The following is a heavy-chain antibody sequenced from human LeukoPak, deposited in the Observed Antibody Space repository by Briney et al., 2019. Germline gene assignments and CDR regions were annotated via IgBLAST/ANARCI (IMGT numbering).Heavy chain of an antibody. Sequence: PSETLSLTCTVSGGSISCYYWSWIRQPPGKGLEWIGYIHYSGSTNYNPSLKSRVTISVDTSKNQFSLKLSSVTAAETAVYYCARVRGIQLWPRRDSQAAFDIWGQGAMVTVSS. J-gene: IGHJ3*02. D-gene: IGHD5-18*01. V-gene: IGHV4-59*01. CDR2: IHYSGST. CDR1: GGSISCYY. CDR3: ARVRGIQLWPRRDSQAAFDI.